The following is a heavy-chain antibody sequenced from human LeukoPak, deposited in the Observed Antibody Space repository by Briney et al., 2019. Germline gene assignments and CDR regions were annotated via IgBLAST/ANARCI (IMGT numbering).Heavy chain of an antibody. CDR3: ARDIWQQQYNWFDP. CDR2: IYTSGST. V-gene: IGHV4-61*02. CDR1: GGSISSGSYY. D-gene: IGHD6-13*01. Sequence: PSQTLSLTCTVSGGSISSGSYYWSWIRQPAGKGLEWIGRIYTSGSTNYNPSLKSRVTISVDTSKNQFSPKLSSVTAADTAVYYCARDIWQQQYNWFDPWGQGTLVTVSS. J-gene: IGHJ5*02.